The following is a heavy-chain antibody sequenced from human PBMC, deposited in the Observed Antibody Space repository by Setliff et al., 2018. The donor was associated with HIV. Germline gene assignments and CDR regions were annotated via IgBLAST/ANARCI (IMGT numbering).Heavy chain of an antibody. CDR1: GYTFNTYG. V-gene: IGHV1-18*01. CDR3: ARGRGSSSSWPIDY. D-gene: IGHD6-13*01. CDR2: ISPYNGYT. Sequence: ASVKVSCKASGYTFNTYGISWVRQAPGQGLEWMGWISPYNGYTNYVQKLQGRVTMTTDTSTSIAYMEMRSLKSDDTAVYYCARGRGSSSSWPIDYWGQGTLVTVSS. J-gene: IGHJ4*02.